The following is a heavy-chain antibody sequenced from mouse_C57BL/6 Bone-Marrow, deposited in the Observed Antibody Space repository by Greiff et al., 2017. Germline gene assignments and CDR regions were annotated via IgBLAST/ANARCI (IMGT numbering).Heavy chain of an antibody. CDR3: ARDYYGLCDY. CDR1: GYTFTSYW. V-gene: IGHV1-64*01. Sequence: QVQLQQPGAELVKPGASVKLSCKASGYTFTSYWMHWVKQRPGQGLEWIGMIHPNSGSTNYNEKFKSKATLTVDKSSRTAYMQLSSLTSEDSAVYYCARDYYGLCDYWGQGTTLTVSS. D-gene: IGHD1-2*01. CDR2: IHPNSGST. J-gene: IGHJ2*01.